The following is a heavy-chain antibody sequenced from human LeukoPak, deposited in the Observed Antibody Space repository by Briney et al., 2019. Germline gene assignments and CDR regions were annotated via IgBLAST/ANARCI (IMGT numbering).Heavy chain of an antibody. Sequence: SETLSLTCTASGGSISSYYWSWIRQPAGKGLEWIGRIYTSGGTNYNPSLKSRVTMSVDTSKNQFSLKLSSVTAADTAVYYCARYCSSTSCYDAFDIWGQGTMVTVSS. CDR2: IYTSGGT. J-gene: IGHJ3*02. CDR1: GGSISSYY. CDR3: ARYCSSTSCYDAFDI. V-gene: IGHV4-4*07. D-gene: IGHD2-2*01.